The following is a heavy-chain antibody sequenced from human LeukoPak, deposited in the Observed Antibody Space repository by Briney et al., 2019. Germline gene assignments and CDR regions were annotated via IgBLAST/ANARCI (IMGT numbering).Heavy chain of an antibody. D-gene: IGHD6-6*01. CDR1: GGSFSGYY. Sequence: PSETLSLTCAVYGGSFSGYYWSWTRQPPGKGLGWIGEINHSGSTNYNPSLKSRVTISVDTSKNQFSLKLSSVTAADTAVYYCARRRSSSSRYYFDYWGQGALVTVSS. CDR2: INHSGST. CDR3: ARRRSSSSRYYFDY. J-gene: IGHJ4*02. V-gene: IGHV4-34*01.